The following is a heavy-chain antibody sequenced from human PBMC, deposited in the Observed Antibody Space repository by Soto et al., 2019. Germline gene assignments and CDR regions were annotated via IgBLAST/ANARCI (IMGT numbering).Heavy chain of an antibody. D-gene: IGHD5-12*01. J-gene: IGHJ4*02. CDR3: ARDIGDGYNYVCYLDY. CDR2: ISYDGSNK. V-gene: IGHV3-30-3*01. Sequence: GGSLRLSCAASGFTFSSYAMHWVRQAPGKGLEWVAVISYDGSNKYYADSVKGRFTISRDNSKNTLYLQMNSLRAEDTAVYYCARDIGDGYNYVCYLDYWGQGTLVTVSS. CDR1: GFTFSSYA.